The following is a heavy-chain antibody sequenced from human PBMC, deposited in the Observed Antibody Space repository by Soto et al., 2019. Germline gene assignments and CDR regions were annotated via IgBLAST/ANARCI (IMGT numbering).Heavy chain of an antibody. CDR1: GGSFSSYS. V-gene: IGHV4-34*01. CDR2: IHHIEST. CDR3: AEEGSITGNRPFDY. J-gene: IGHJ4*01. Sequence: SQRLSPTCAVYGGSFSSYSWSWNRQLPGKGLEWIGEIHHIESTNYNPSLKSRVTISVDTSKNQFSLKLSSVNAAATAVYYCAEEGSITGNRPFDYWGHGTLVTVSS. D-gene: IGHD1-20*01.